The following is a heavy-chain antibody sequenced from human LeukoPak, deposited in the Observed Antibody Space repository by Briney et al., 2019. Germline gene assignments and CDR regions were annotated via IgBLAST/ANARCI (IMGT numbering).Heavy chain of an antibody. CDR1: RYTLTELS. V-gene: IGHV1-24*01. J-gene: IGHJ4*02. CDR2: FDPEDGET. Sequence: ASVKVSCKVSRYTLTELSMHWVRQAPGKGLEWMGGFDPEDGETIYAQKFQGRVTMTEDTSTDTAYMELSSLRSEDTAVYYCATPLTGTTSEPRYYFDYWGQGTLVTVSS. D-gene: IGHD1-20*01. CDR3: ATPLTGTTSEPRYYFDY.